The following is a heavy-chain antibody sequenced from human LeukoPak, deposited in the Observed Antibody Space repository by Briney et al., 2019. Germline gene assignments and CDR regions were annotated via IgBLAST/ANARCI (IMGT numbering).Heavy chain of an antibody. CDR1: GFIVSNSY. J-gene: IGHJ2*01. CDR2: IYSGGST. Sequence: GGSLRLSCAASGFIVSNSYMSWVRQAPGKGLEWVSLIYSGGSTFYADSVKGRFTISRDNSKNTLHLQMNSLIAEDTALYYCARSPDYGDPYWYFDLWGRGTLVTVSS. V-gene: IGHV3-53*01. D-gene: IGHD4-17*01. CDR3: ARSPDYGDPYWYFDL.